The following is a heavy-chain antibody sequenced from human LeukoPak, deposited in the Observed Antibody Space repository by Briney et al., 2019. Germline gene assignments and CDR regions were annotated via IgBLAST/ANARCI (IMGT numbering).Heavy chain of an antibody. Sequence: SDTLCLTCIISDDSISSSTYYWGWIRQPPGKGLEWIGTLYYSGKTYHTPSLKGRVTISIDTSKNQFSLKLSSVTAADTAVYYCARVYYGSGSYVWGQGTLVTVSP. CDR3: ARVYYGSGSYV. D-gene: IGHD3-10*01. J-gene: IGHJ4*02. CDR2: LYYSGKT. V-gene: IGHV4-39*01. CDR1: DDSISSSTYY.